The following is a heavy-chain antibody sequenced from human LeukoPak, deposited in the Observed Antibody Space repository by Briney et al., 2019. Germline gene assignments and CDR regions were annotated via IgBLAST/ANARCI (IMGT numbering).Heavy chain of an antibody. D-gene: IGHD3-22*01. V-gene: IGHV3-21*01. Sequence: GGSLRLSCAASGFTFSSYSMNWVRQAPGKGLEWVSSISSSSSYIYYADSVKGRFTISRDNAKNSLYLQMNSLRAEDTAVYYCARDGFNYYDSSGYPAFDIWGQGTMVTVSS. CDR1: GFTFSSYS. J-gene: IGHJ3*02. CDR3: ARDGFNYYDSSGYPAFDI. CDR2: ISSSSSYI.